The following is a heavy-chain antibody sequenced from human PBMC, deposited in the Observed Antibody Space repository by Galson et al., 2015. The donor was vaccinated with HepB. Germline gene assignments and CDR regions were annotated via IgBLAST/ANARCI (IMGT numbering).Heavy chain of an antibody. CDR3: ARLNSSSWDGPYFDY. CDR2: IYYSGST. CDR1: GGSISSYY. D-gene: IGHD6-13*01. V-gene: IGHV4-59*08. Sequence: ETLSLTCTVSGGSISSYYWSWIRQPPGKGLEWIGYIYYSGSTNYNPSLKSRVTISVDTSKNQFSLKLSSVTAADTAVYYCARLNSSSWDGPYFDYWGQGTLVTVSS. J-gene: IGHJ4*02.